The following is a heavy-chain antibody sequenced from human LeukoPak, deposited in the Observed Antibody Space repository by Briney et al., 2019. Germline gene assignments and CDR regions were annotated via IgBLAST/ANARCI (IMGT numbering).Heavy chain of an antibody. CDR1: GFTFSSHA. Sequence: QAGGSLRLSCAASGFTFSSHAMRWVRQAPGKGLEWVSAISGSGGNTYYADSVKGRFTISRDNSKNTLYLQMNNLRAEDTAVYYCACTRQSTGYFDYWGQGTLVTVSS. J-gene: IGHJ4*02. CDR2: ISGSGGNT. D-gene: IGHD2-8*01. CDR3: ACTRQSTGYFDY. V-gene: IGHV3-23*01.